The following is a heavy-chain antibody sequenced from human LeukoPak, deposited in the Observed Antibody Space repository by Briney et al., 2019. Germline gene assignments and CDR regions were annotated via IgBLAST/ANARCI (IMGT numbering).Heavy chain of an antibody. Sequence: GGSLRLSCAASGFSLSGYWMHWVRQIPGKGLMWVARIGSDGSGTTYADPVKGRFTISRDNSKNTLYLQMSSLRPEDTAVYYCVKDGAMVRGVIIGYFDYWGQGTLVTVSS. D-gene: IGHD3-10*01. CDR3: VKDGAMVRGVIIGYFDY. CDR2: IGSDGSGT. V-gene: IGHV3-74*03. J-gene: IGHJ4*02. CDR1: GFSLSGYW.